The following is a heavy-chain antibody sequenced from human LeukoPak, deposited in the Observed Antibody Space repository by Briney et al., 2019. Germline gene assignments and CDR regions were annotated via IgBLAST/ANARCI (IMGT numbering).Heavy chain of an antibody. CDR2: IKGDGSEK. CDR1: GFSITNYW. Sequence: GGSLRLSCAVSGFSITNYWMTWVRQAPGKGLEWVANIKGDGSEKYYVDSVKGRLTISRDNDKNYLYLQMNSLRDEDTAVYYCVRQAGVSWGQGTLVTVSS. J-gene: IGHJ5*02. CDR3: VRQAGVS. D-gene: IGHD6-19*01. V-gene: IGHV3-7*01.